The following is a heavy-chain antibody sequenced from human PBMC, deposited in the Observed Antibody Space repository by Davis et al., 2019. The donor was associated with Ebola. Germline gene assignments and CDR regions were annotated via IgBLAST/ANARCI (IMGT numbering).Heavy chain of an antibody. D-gene: IGHD5-18*01. CDR2: ISDSGGST. CDR3: AKDLFSTAMVSPLDY. J-gene: IGHJ4*02. V-gene: IGHV3-23*01. CDR1: GFTFSSSA. Sequence: GESLKISCAASGFTFSSSAMSWVRQAPGKGLEWVSTISDSGGSTYYADSLKGRFTISRDNSKNTLYLQMNSLRAEDTAVYYCAKDLFSTAMVSPLDYWGQGTLVTVSS.